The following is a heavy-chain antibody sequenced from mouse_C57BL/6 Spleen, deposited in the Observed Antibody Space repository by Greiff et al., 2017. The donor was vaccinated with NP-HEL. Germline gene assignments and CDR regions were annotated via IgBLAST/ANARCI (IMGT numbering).Heavy chain of an antibody. J-gene: IGHJ2*01. Sequence: QVHVKQSGAELVKPGASVKLSCKASGYTFTSYWMQWVKQRPGQGLEWIGEIDPSDSYTNYNQKFKGKATLTVDTSSSTAYMQLSSLTSEDSAVYYCARSFDYWGQGTTLTVSS. CDR2: IDPSDSYT. CDR1: GYTFTSYW. V-gene: IGHV1-50*01. CDR3: ARSFDY.